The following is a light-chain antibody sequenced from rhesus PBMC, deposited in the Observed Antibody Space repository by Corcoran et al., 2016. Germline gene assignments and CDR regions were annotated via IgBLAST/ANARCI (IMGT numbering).Light chain of an antibody. V-gene: IGLV2-32*01. CDR1: SSDIGDSKY. CDR2: EVS. Sequence: QAALTQPRSVSGSPVQSVTISCNGTSSDIGDSKYVSWYQQHPGTAPKLVIYEVSERPSGVSARFSGSKSGNTASLTISGLQAEDEADYYCCSYTGNYNYIFGGGSRLTVL. J-gene: IGLJ1*01. CDR3: CSYTGNYNYI.